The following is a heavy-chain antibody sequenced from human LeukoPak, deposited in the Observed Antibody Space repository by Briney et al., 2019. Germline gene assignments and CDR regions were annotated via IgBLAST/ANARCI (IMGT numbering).Heavy chain of an antibody. Sequence: GGSLRLSCAASGNYWMHWVRQAPGKGLVWVSHINSDGSWTSYADSVKGRFTISKDNAKNTVYLQMNNLRAEDTAVYYCTSWGDTTAEYFQRWGQGTLVTVSS. V-gene: IGHV3-74*01. J-gene: IGHJ1*01. D-gene: IGHD2-21*02. CDR1: GNYW. CDR3: TSWGDTTAEYFQR. CDR2: INSDGSWT.